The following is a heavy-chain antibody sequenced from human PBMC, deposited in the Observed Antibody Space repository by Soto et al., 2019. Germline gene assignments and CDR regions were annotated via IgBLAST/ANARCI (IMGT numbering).Heavy chain of an antibody. CDR3: VRDPPSHQSIFDF. CDR1: EYSFGDYY. V-gene: IGHV1-2*02. D-gene: IGHD2-2*01. CDR2: INLNDGGT. Sequence: ASVKVSCKTSEYSFGDYYLHWVRQAPEQGLEWMGWINLNDGGTNSPRKFQGRLTMTRDKSITTVYMELSRLRSDDTAVYFCVRDPPSHQSIFDFWGPGPLVTVSS. J-gene: IGHJ4*02.